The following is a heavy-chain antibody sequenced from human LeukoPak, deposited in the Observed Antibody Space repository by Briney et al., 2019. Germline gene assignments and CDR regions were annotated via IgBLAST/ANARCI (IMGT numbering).Heavy chain of an antibody. D-gene: IGHD3-10*01. CDR1: GGSISTIY. V-gene: IGHV4-59*08. CDR3: ARHYGP. CDR2: IYYSGST. J-gene: IGHJ4*02. Sequence: PSETLSLTCTVSGGSISTIYWSWIRQPPGKGLEWIGSIYYSGSTYYNPSLKSRVTISVDTSKNQFSLKLNSVTATDTAVYYCARHYGPWGQGTLVTVSS.